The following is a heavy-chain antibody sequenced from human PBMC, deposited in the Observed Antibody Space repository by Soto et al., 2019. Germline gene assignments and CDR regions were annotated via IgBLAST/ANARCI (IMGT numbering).Heavy chain of an antibody. V-gene: IGHV3-21*01. D-gene: IGHD6-13*01. Sequence: GGSLRLSCAASGFTFSSYSMNWVRQAPGKGLEWVSSISSSSSYIYYADSVKGRFTISRDNAKNSLYLQMNSLRADDTAVYYCVREEIAPNCFDSWGQGTLVTVSS. CDR2: ISSSSSYI. J-gene: IGHJ4*02. CDR3: VREEIAPNCFDS. CDR1: GFTFSSYS.